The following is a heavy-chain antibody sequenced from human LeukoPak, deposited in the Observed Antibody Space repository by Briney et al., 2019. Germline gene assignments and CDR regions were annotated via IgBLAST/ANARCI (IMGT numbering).Heavy chain of an antibody. Sequence: SETLSLTCAVYGGSFSGYYWSWIRQPPGKGLEWLGEINHSGSTNYNPSLKSRVTISVDTSKNQFSLKLSSVTAADTAVYYCARHPRGMVRGVPFDYWGQGTLVTVSS. D-gene: IGHD3-10*01. CDR1: GGSFSGYY. CDR2: INHSGST. CDR3: ARHPRGMVRGVPFDY. V-gene: IGHV4-34*01. J-gene: IGHJ4*02.